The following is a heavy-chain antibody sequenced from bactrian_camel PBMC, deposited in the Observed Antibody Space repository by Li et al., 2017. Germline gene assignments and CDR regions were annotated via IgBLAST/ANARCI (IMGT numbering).Heavy chain of an antibody. J-gene: IGHJ6*01. Sequence: HVQLVESGGGSVQVQAGGSLTLSCAVVSGYTTCMAWFRQVPGKERELVSSIASDGSTYYSDSVKGRFTGSRDNAKNTLYLQMNNLKTEDTAVYFCAAPRTTVRGPYDYSTWGQGTQVTVS. CDR2: IASDGST. V-gene: IGHV3S55*01. D-gene: IGHD4*01. CDR3: AAPRTTVRGPYDYST. CDR1: GYTTC.